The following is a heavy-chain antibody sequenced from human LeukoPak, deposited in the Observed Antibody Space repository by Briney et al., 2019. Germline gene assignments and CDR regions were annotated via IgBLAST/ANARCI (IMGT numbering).Heavy chain of an antibody. Sequence: GGSLRLSCAASGFTFSSYSMNWVRQAPGKGLEWVSYISSSSSTIYYADSVKGRFTISRDNSKNTLYLQMNSLRAEDTAVYYCAREGYYDSSGYYDDYWGQGTLVTVSS. V-gene: IGHV3-48*01. CDR2: ISSSSSTI. D-gene: IGHD3-22*01. CDR3: AREGYYDSSGYYDDY. J-gene: IGHJ4*02. CDR1: GFTFSSYS.